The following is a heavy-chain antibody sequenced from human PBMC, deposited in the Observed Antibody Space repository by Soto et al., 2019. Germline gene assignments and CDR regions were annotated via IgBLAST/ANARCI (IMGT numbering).Heavy chain of an antibody. D-gene: IGHD2-8*02. CDR2: IYYSGST. J-gene: IGHJ4*02. V-gene: IGHV4-59*01. CDR3: ARAYGTAFDF. CDR1: GGSISSYY. Sequence: SETLSLTCTVSGGSISSYYWSWIRQPPGKGLEWIGYIYYSGSTNYNPSLKSRVTILVDTSKNQFSLKLSSVTAADTAMYYCARAYGTAFDFWGQGTLVTVSS.